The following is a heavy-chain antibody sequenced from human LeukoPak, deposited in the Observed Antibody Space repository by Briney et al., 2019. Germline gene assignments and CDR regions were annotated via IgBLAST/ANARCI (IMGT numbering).Heavy chain of an antibody. Sequence: SVKVSCKASGFTFTSSAVQWVRQARGQRLEWIGWIVVGSGNTNYAQKFQERVTITRDMSTSTAYMELSSLRSEDTAVYYCAATFSGFPQTLEWSNWGQGTLVTVSS. D-gene: IGHD3-3*01. CDR3: AATFSGFPQTLEWSN. V-gene: IGHV1-58*01. CDR1: GFTFTSSA. J-gene: IGHJ4*02. CDR2: IVVGSGNT.